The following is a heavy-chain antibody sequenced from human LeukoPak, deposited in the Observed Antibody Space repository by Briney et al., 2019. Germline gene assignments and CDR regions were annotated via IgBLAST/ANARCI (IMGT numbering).Heavy chain of an antibody. Sequence: GGSLRLSCAASGFTFSSYGMHWVRQAPGKGLEWVSSISSSSSYIYYADSVKGRFTISRDNAKNSLYLQMNSLRAEDTAVYYCASERDYYDSSGYGLFRDYWGQGTLVTVSS. D-gene: IGHD3-22*01. CDR3: ASERDYYDSSGYGLFRDY. J-gene: IGHJ4*02. V-gene: IGHV3-21*01. CDR2: ISSSSSYI. CDR1: GFTFSSYG.